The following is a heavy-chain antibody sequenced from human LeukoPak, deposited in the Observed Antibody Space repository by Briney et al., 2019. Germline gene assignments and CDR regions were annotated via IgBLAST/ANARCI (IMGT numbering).Heavy chain of an antibody. V-gene: IGHV1-46*01. CDR3: ARKAVSGSGWYAFDF. J-gene: IGHJ4*02. CDR2: INPSGGST. CDR1: GYTFTCYY. Sequence: ASVTVSCKASGYTFTCYYMHWVRQAPGQGLEWMGIINPSGGSTSYAQKFQGRVTMTRDTSTSTAYMELSSLRSEDTAVYYCARKAVSGSGWYAFDFWGQGSLVTVSS. D-gene: IGHD6-19*01.